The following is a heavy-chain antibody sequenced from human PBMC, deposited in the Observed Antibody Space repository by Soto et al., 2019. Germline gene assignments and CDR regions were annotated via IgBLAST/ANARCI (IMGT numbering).Heavy chain of an antibody. CDR1: GFTFDYYW. D-gene: IGHD3-22*01. CDR3: AKDILDRKYYYDSSVSDY. V-gene: IGHV3-74*01. CDR2: IQNDGSRT. Sequence: GGSLRLSCAASGFTFDYYWMHWVRQAPGQGLVWVAHIQNDGSRTTYADSVKGRFTISRDNAKNTMYLQMNSLGAEDTAVYYCAKDILDRKYYYDSSVSDYWGQGTLVTVSS. J-gene: IGHJ4*02.